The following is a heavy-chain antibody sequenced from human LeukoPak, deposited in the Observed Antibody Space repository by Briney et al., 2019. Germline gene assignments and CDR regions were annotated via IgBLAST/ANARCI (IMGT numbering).Heavy chain of an antibody. CDR3: ARDRILDYDFWSGTPYYMDV. Sequence: GGSLRLSCAASGFTSSSYWMSWVRQAPGKGLEWVANIKQDGSEKYYVDSVKGRFTISRDNAKNSLYLQMNSLRAEDTAVYYCARDRILDYDFWSGTPYYMDVWGKGTTVTVSS. V-gene: IGHV3-7*01. CDR1: GFTSSSYW. D-gene: IGHD3-3*01. CDR2: IKQDGSEK. J-gene: IGHJ6*03.